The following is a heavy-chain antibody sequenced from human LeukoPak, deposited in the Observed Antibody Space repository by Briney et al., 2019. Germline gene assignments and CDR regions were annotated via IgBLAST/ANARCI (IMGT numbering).Heavy chain of an antibody. V-gene: IGHV3-23*01. J-gene: IGHJ4*02. CDR2: ISGSGGDT. D-gene: IGHD2-15*01. CDR3: AKTIAGYSSGRYPGWPIDY. CDR1: GFTFRSYA. Sequence: GGSLRLSCVASGFTFRSYAIYWVRQAPGKGLEWVSGISGSGGDTYFADSVKGRFTISRDNSKDTVFLQMDSLRAEDTAVYYCAKTIAGYSSGRYPGWPIDYWGQGTLVTVSS.